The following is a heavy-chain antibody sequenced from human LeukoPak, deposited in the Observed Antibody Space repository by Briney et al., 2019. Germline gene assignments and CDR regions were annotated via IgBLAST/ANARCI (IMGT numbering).Heavy chain of an antibody. CDR2: IRDDGANK. CDR1: GFTFSSYG. Sequence: PGGSLRLSCAASGFTFSSYGMSWVRQAPGKGLEWLSFIRDDGANKYYADSVKGRFTISRDNSKNTVYLQMNSLTSDDTAMYYCAKDRTGLMAVAGQADYWGQGTLVTVSS. CDR3: AKDRTGLMAVAGQADY. J-gene: IGHJ4*02. D-gene: IGHD6-19*01. V-gene: IGHV3-30*02.